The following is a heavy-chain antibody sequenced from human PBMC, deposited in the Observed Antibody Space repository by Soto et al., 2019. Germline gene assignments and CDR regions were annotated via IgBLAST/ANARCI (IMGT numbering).Heavy chain of an antibody. CDR1: GGSISSSSYY. J-gene: IGHJ5*02. CDR3: ARTIYAILTASLNWFDP. V-gene: IGHV4-39*01. Sequence: SETLSLTCTVSGGSISSSSYYWGWIRQPPGKGLEWIGSIYYSGSTYYNPSLKSRVTISVDTSKNQFSLKLSSVTAADTAVYYCARTIYAILTASLNWFDPWGQGTLVTVSS. D-gene: IGHD3-9*01. CDR2: IYYSGST.